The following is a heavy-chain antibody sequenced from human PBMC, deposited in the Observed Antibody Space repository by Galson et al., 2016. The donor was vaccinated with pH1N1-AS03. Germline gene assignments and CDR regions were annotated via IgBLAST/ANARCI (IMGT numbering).Heavy chain of an antibody. CDR2: LIGAGGVP. CDR1: GFTFSSYA. D-gene: IGHD6-19*01. CDR3: AKDKEAVADRRGYFFDD. V-gene: IGHV3-23*01. Sequence: SLRLSCAASGFTFSSYAMSWVRQAPGKGLEWVASLIGAGGVPYYEGSVKGRFAGSRDTSENTVYLQLDRLRAEDTAVYYCAKDKEAVADRRGYFFDDWGQGTLVTVSS. J-gene: IGHJ4*02.